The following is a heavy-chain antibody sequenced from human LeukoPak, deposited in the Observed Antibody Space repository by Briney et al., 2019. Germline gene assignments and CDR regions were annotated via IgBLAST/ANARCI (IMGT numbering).Heavy chain of an antibody. CDR1: GGSISSSNW. J-gene: IGHJ4*02. CDR2: ISHSGTT. D-gene: IGHD3-10*01. Sequence: SETLSLTCAVSGGSISSSNWWSWVRQPPGKGLEWIGEISHSGTTNYNPSLKSRVTISVDTSKNQFSLKLSSVTAADTAVYYCARDRSYYDSGSYGGVFDYWGQGTLVTVSS. V-gene: IGHV4-4*02. CDR3: ARDRSYYDSGSYGGVFDY.